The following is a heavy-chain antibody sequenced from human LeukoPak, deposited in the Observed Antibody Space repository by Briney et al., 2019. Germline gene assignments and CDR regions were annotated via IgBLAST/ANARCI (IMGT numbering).Heavy chain of an antibody. J-gene: IGHJ5*02. D-gene: IGHD3-22*01. CDR2: ISGSGGST. V-gene: IGHV3-23*01. CDR1: GFTFSNAW. Sequence: GGSLRLSCAASGFTFSNAWMSWVRQAPGKGLEWVSAISGSGGSTYYADSVKGRFTISRDNSKNTLYLQMNSLRAEDTAVYYCAKDLDYDSSGYYRSRGRDWFDPWGQGTLVTVSS. CDR3: AKDLDYDSSGYYRSRGRDWFDP.